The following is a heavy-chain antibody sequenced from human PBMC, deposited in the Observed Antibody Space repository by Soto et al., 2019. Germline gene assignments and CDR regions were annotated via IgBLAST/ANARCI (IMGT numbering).Heavy chain of an antibody. Sequence: GGSLRLSCAASGFTFSSYAMSWVRQAPGRGREWVSAISGSGGSTYYADSVKGRFTISRDISKNTRYLQMNSLRAEDTAVYYCAKDPGGITMIVVVLDYWGQGTLVTVSS. J-gene: IGHJ4*02. CDR3: AKDPGGITMIVVVLDY. CDR2: ISGSGGST. CDR1: GFTFSSYA. V-gene: IGHV3-23*01. D-gene: IGHD3-22*01.